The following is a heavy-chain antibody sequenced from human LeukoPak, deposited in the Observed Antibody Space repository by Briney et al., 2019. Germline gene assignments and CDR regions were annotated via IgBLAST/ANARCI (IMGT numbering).Heavy chain of an antibody. CDR3: AKEGYSYGQRYYGMDV. CDR1: GFTFSSYA. V-gene: IGHV3-23*01. Sequence: GGSLRLSCAASGFTFSSYAMSWVRQAPGKGLEWVSAISGSGGSTCYADSVKGRFTISRDNSKNTLYLQMNSLRAEDTAVYYCAKEGYSYGQRYYGMDVWGQGTTVTVSS. CDR2: ISGSGGST. D-gene: IGHD5-18*01. J-gene: IGHJ6*02.